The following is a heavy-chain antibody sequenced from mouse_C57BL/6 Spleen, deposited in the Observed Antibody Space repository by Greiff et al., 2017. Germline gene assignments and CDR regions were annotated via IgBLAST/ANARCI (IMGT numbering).Heavy chain of an antibody. Sequence: VQRVESGPGLVAPSQSLSITCTVSGFSLTSYAISWVRQPPGKGLEWLGVIWTGGGTNYNSALKSRLSISKDNSKSQVFLKMNSLQTDDTARYYCARNDGSSLYYAMDYWGQGTSVTVSS. V-gene: IGHV2-9-1*01. CDR2: IWTGGGT. J-gene: IGHJ4*01. CDR3: ARNDGSSLYYAMDY. CDR1: GFSLTSYA. D-gene: IGHD1-1*01.